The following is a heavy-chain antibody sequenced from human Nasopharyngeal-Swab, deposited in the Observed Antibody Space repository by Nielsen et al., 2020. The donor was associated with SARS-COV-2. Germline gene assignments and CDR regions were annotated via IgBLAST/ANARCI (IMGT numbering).Heavy chain of an antibody. CDR2: IIPIFGTA. V-gene: IGHV1-69*13. Sequence: SVKVSCKASGGTFSSYAISWVRQAPGQGLEWMGGIIPIFGTANYAQKFQGRVTITADESTSTAYMELSSLGSEDTAVYYCAAELIASGWYSGYYYYGMDVWGQGTTVTVSS. J-gene: IGHJ6*02. CDR3: AAELIASGWYSGYYYYGMDV. D-gene: IGHD6-19*01. CDR1: GGTFSSYA.